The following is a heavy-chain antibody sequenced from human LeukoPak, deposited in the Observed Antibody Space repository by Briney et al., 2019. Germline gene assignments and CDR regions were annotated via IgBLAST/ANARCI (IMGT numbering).Heavy chain of an antibody. D-gene: IGHD3-9*01. Sequence: KPSETLSLTCTVSGGSIRTHYGSWLRQSPGKEVEWIGYIYYSGSTNFNPSLKSRVTLSVDRPQNKFSLNLTSVTAADTAVYYCARGAAIFYDAFDVWGRGTMVTVSS. V-gene: IGHV4-59*11. J-gene: IGHJ3*01. CDR2: IYYSGST. CDR1: GGSIRTHY. CDR3: ARGAAIFYDAFDV.